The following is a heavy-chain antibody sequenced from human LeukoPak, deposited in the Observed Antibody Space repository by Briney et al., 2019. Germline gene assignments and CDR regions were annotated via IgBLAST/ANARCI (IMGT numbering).Heavy chain of an antibody. CDR3: ARVPQPYDHVWGKYRYNEPLFGY. Sequence: ETLSLTCAVYGGSFSGYYWSWIRQPPGKGLEWVANIKQDGSEKYYVDSVRGRFIISRDNAKNSLYLEMNSLRAEGSAVYYCARVPQPYDHVWGKYRYNEPLFGYWGQGALVTVSS. D-gene: IGHD3-16*02. V-gene: IGHV3-7*01. J-gene: IGHJ4*02. CDR1: GGSFSGYY. CDR2: IKQDGSEK.